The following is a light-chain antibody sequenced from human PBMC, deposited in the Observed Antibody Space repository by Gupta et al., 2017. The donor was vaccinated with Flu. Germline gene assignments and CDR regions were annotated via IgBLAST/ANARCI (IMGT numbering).Light chain of an antibody. J-gene: IGLJ3*02. V-gene: IGLV2-14*01. CDR1: SSDVGGYNY. Sequence: SSDVGGYNYVSWYQPHPGKAPKLMIYEVTNRPSGVSNRFSGSKSVNTASLTISGLQAEDEADYYCSSYTSSSTLGVFGGGTKLTVL. CDR3: SSYTSSSTLGV. CDR2: EVT.